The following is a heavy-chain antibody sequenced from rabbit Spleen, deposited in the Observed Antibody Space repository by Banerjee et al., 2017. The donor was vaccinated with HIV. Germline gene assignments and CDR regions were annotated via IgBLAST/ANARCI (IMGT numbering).Heavy chain of an antibody. CDR2: IDPVFGIT. D-gene: IGHD8-1*01. CDR1: GFTLSSYY. J-gene: IGHJ6*01. CDR3: ARDAGTSFSTYGMDL. Sequence: QLEESGGGLVQPGGSLKLSCKASGFTLSSYYMNWVRQAPGKGLEWIGYIDPVFGITYYANWVNGRFSISRENAQNMVFLQMTSLTAADTATYFCARDAGTSFSTYGMDLWGPGALVTVS. V-gene: IGHV1S7*01.